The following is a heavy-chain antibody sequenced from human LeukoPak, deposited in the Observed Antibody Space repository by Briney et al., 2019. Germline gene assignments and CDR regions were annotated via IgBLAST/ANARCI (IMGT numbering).Heavy chain of an antibody. CDR1: RFTFSDHY. CDR2: ISSDGSTT. CDR3: ARSGYPRFDY. V-gene: IGHV3-11*01. Sequence: GGSLRLSCAASRFTFSDHYVSWIRQAPGKGLEWVSFISSDGSTTWYADSVKGRFTISRDNAKNSLYLQMNSLRAEDTAVYYCARSGYPRFDYWGQGTLVTVSS. D-gene: IGHD3-3*01. J-gene: IGHJ4*02.